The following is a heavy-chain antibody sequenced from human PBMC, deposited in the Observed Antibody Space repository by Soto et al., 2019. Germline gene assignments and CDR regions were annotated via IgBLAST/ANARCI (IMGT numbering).Heavy chain of an antibody. CDR1: GGSVSNGNYY. D-gene: IGHD6-13*01. Sequence: SETLSLTCTVFGGSVSNGNYYWSWIRQPPGKGLEWIGYIYYSGSTNYNPSLKSRVSISLDTSKNQFYLRLMSLTAADTAVYYCARDQGVAAAGITWLDPWGQRSLVTVS. CDR2: IYYSGST. CDR3: ARDQGVAAAGITWLDP. J-gene: IGHJ5*02. V-gene: IGHV4-61*01.